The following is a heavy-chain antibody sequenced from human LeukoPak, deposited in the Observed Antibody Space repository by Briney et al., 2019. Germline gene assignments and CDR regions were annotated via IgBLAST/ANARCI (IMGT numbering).Heavy chain of an antibody. D-gene: IGHD5-18*01. Sequence: PGGSLRLSCVASGFTFSNYGMNWVRQAPGKGLEWASGIVASSVKTYYADSVNGRFTISRDNSKNTLYLHMNDLRVEDTAIYYCARDERWIQFNYWGQGTLVTVSS. CDR1: GFTFSNYG. V-gene: IGHV3-23*01. CDR3: ARDERWIQFNY. CDR2: IVASSVKT. J-gene: IGHJ4*02.